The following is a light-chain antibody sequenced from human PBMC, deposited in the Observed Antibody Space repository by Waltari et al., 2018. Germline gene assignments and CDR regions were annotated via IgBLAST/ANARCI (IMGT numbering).Light chain of an antibody. Sequence: SYVLTQSPSVSAAPGQTARITCDGDNIESKSVHWYQQKPGQAPVVVVYDDSDRPSGSPERFSCSNSGNTATLTISRVEDGDEADYYCQGWDNGNDQLVFGGGTRLTVL. CDR3: QGWDNGNDQLV. V-gene: IGLV3-21*02. CDR1: NIESKS. CDR2: DDS. J-gene: IGLJ3*02.